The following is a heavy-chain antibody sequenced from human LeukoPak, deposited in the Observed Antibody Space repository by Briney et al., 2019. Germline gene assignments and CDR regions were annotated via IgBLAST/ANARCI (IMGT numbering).Heavy chain of an antibody. CDR2: MNPNSGNT. CDR3: ASTRYSGSEFDY. V-gene: IGHV1-8*03. Sequence: ASVKVSCKASGCTFTSYYINWVRQAPGQGLEWMGWMNPNSGNTGYAQKFQGRVTITRYTSISTAYMELSSLRSEDTAVYYCASTRYSGSEFDYWGQGTLVTVSS. J-gene: IGHJ4*02. CDR1: GCTFTSYY. D-gene: IGHD5-12*01.